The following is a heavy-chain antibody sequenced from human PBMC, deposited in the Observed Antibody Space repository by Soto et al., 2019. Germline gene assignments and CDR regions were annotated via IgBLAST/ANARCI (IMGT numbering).Heavy chain of an antibody. Sequence: QVQLVQSGAEVKKPGSSVKVSCKASGGTFSSYTISWVRQAPGQGLEWMGRIIPILGIANYAQKFQCRVTITADKSTSTAYMELSSLRSEGRAVYYCARETATMIVEHWGQGTLVTGSS. D-gene: IGHD3-22*01. CDR3: ARETATMIVEH. CDR2: IIPILGIA. CDR1: GGTFSSYT. V-gene: IGHV1-69*02. J-gene: IGHJ1*01.